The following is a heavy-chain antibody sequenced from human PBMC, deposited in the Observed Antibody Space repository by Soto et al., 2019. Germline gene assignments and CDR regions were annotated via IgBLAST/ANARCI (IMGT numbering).Heavy chain of an antibody. CDR3: ARAASGTTAVGLSFDP. V-gene: IGHV4-4*02. D-gene: IGHD1-7*01. CDR2: IYHSGST. J-gene: IGHJ5*02. CDR1: GGSISSSNW. Sequence: QVQLQESGPGLVKPSGTLSLTFAVSGGSISSSNWWSWVRQPPGKGLEWIGEIYHSGSTNYNPSLKSRVTISVDKSQNQFSLKLSSVTAADTAVYYCARAASGTTAVGLSFDPWGQGTLVTVSS.